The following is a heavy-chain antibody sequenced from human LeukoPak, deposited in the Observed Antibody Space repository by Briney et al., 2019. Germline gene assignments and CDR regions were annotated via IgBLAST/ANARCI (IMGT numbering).Heavy chain of an antibody. Sequence: PGGSLRLSCAASGFTFSSYWMNWVRQAPGKGLEWAANIKQDGSEKHYVDSVKGRFTISRDNAKNSLYLQMNSLRAEDTAVYYCARDPNGFWSGYYFDSWGQGTLVTVSS. CDR2: IKQDGSEK. CDR3: ARDPNGFWSGYYFDS. J-gene: IGHJ4*02. CDR1: GFTFSSYW. V-gene: IGHV3-7*01. D-gene: IGHD3-3*01.